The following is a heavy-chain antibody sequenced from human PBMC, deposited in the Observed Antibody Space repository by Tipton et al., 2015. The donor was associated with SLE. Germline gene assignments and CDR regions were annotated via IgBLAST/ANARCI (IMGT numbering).Heavy chain of an antibody. CDR2: IYYSGST. CDR1: GETISSPSHY. CDR3: AGLPSGRRVGLGGMDV. V-gene: IGHV4-61*01. J-gene: IGHJ6*02. Sequence: TLSLTCIVSGETISSPSHYWAWIRQPPGKGLEWIGSIYYSGSTNYSPSLKSRVTISVDTSKNQFSLKLSSVTAADTAVYYCAGLPSGRRVGLGGMDVWGQGTTVTVSS. D-gene: IGHD6-25*01.